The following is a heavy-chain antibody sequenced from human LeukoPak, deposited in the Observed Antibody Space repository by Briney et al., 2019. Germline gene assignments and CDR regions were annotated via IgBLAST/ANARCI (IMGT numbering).Heavy chain of an antibody. Sequence: SVKVSCKTSGDTFTTYAIIWVRQAPGQGLEWMGGIIPIFGTANYAQKFQGRVTITADKSTSTAYMELSSLRSEDTAVYYCARALGAYYDYVWGSYRFDYWGQGTLVTVSS. J-gene: IGHJ4*02. CDR2: IIPIFGTA. CDR3: ARALGAYYDYVWGSYRFDY. D-gene: IGHD3-16*02. V-gene: IGHV1-69*06. CDR1: GDTFTTYA.